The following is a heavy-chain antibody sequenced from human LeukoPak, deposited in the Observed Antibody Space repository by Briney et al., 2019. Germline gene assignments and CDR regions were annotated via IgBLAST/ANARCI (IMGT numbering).Heavy chain of an antibody. V-gene: IGHV3-23*01. CDR3: AKVSWVATLMGAMDV. CDR1: GFTFSRYA. Sequence: GGSLRLSCAASGFTFSRYAMNWVRQTPGKGLEWVSTISGSSGNTFYADSVKGRFTISRDNAKSMLYMDVNRLRAEDTAVYFCAKVSWVATLMGAMDVWGPGTTVTVSS. CDR2: ISGSSGNT. J-gene: IGHJ6*02. D-gene: IGHD2-8*01.